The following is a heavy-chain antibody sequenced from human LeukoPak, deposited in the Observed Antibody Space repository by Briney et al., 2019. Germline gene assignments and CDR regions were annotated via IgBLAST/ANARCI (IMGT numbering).Heavy chain of an antibody. J-gene: IGHJ4*02. CDR2: ISSSGSTI. CDR3: AREGAAYSSSWYFDY. V-gene: IGHV3-11*01. D-gene: IGHD6-13*01. Sequence: GSLTLSCAATGFTFSNYYKSWIRQAAGMGLEWVSYISSSGSTIYYADSVKGRFTISRDNAKNSLYLQMNSLRAEDTAVYYCAREGAAYSSSWYFDYWGQGTLVTVSS. CDR1: GFTFSNYY.